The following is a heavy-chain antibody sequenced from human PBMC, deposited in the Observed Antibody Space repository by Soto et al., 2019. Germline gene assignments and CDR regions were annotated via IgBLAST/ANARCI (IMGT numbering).Heavy chain of an antibody. CDR1: GGSISSYY. V-gene: IGHV4-59*01. D-gene: IGHD2-21*02. CDR2: MYNTGST. J-gene: IGHJ6*02. Sequence: SETLSLTCTVSGGSISSYYWSWIRQPPGKGLEWIGYMYNTGSTIYIPSLQRRVTISVDTSKNQFSLKLNSATAADTAVYYCARDLWGYCGADCYPLDVWGQGTMVTVS. CDR3: ARDLWGYCGADCYPLDV.